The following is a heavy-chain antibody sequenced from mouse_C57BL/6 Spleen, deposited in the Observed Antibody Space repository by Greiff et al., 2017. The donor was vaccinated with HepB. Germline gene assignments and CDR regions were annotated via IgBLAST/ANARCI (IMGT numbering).Heavy chain of an antibody. CDR3: ARGSAQDTGYYAMDY. Sequence: QVQLKQPGAELVKPGASVKLSCKASGYTFTSYWMHWVKQRPGRGLEWIGRIDPNSGGTKYNEKFKSKATLTVDKPSSTAYMQLSSLTSEDSAVYYCARGSAQDTGYYAMDYWGQGTSATVSS. CDR1: GYTFTSYW. J-gene: IGHJ4*01. CDR2: IDPNSGGT. D-gene: IGHD3-2*02. V-gene: IGHV1-72*01.